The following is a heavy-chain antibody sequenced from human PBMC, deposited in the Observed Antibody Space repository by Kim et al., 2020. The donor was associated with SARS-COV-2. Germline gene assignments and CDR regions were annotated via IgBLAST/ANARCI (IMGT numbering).Heavy chain of an antibody. D-gene: IGHD6-13*01. J-gene: IGHJ5*02. Sequence: GGSLRLSCAASGFTFSSYEMNWVRQAPGKGLEWVSYISSSGSTIYYADSVKGRFTISRDNAKNSLYLQMNSLRAEDTAVYYCARINSKYNWFDPWGQGTLVTVSS. V-gene: IGHV3-48*03. CDR2: ISSSGSTI. CDR1: GFTFSSYE. CDR3: ARINSKYNWFDP.